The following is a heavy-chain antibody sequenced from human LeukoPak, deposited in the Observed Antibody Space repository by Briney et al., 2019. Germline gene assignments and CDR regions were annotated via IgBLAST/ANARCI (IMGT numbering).Heavy chain of an antibody. D-gene: IGHD2-2*01. Sequence: GGSLRLSCAASGFTFSSYWMSWVRRAPGKGLEWVAFIRYDGSNKYYADSVKGRFTISRDNSKNTLYLQMNSLRAEDTAVYYCASVPSNAFDIWGQGTMVTVSS. CDR2: IRYDGSNK. CDR1: GFTFSSYW. V-gene: IGHV3-30*02. J-gene: IGHJ3*02. CDR3: ASVPSNAFDI.